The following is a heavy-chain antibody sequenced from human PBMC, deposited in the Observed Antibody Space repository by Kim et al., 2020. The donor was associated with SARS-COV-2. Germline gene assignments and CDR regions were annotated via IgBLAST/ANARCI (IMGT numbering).Heavy chain of an antibody. V-gene: IGHV3-23*01. J-gene: IGHJ4*02. CDR3: AKSIFEARFFDY. CDR2: INARRTT. CDR1: GFSFVDYA. D-gene: IGHD6-6*01. Sequence: GGSLRLSCAASGFSFVDYAMGCVRQAPGKGLEWVSTINARRTTYYSDSVQGRFTISRDSSKNVVDLQMNSLRADDTAVYYCAKSIFEARFFDYWGQGTLV.